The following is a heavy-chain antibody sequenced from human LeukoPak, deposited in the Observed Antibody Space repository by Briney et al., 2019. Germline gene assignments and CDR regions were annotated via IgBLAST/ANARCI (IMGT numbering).Heavy chain of an antibody. V-gene: IGHV3-30-3*01. D-gene: IGHD3-10*01. J-gene: IGHJ4*02. CDR3: ASEFYGSGSYYEGIDY. Sequence: GGSLRLSCAASRFMFKSYGMHRVRQAPGKGLEWVAFISYDGTNRDYADFVKGRFTISRDNSKNTLFLQMDNLRPEDTAVYYCASEFYGSGSYYEGIDYWGQGTLVTVSS. CDR2: ISYDGTNR. CDR1: RFMFKSYG.